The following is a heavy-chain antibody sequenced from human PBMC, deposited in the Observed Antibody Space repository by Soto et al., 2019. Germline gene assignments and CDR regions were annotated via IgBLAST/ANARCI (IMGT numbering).Heavy chain of an antibody. V-gene: IGHV3-15*01. CDR2: IKKKSDDGTT. CDR3: TTLGFRVVGATPDY. Sequence: XGVRRFSCGESRYTFSNAWMNWVRQDPWKGLEWVGRIKKKSDDGTTDYGAPVKGRFRISRDDAIKALYLEMKSLQIDDTAVYYCTTLGFRVVGATPDYWGRGTLVTVSS. J-gene: IGHJ4*02. D-gene: IGHD1-26*01. CDR1: RYTFSNAW.